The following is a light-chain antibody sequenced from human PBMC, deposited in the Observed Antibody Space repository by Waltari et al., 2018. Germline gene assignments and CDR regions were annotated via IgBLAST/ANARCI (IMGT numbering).Light chain of an antibody. V-gene: IGKV3-20*01. CDR2: RAS. Sequence: EIVLTQSPGTASLSPGERVTLSCRASQTVGSSSLAWYQQEPGQAPRLVIYRASRRATVIPDRFSGSGSGTDFSLTISRLEPEDFAVYYCQQHVTLPATFGQGTKVEIK. CDR1: QTVGSSS. J-gene: IGKJ1*01. CDR3: QQHVTLPAT.